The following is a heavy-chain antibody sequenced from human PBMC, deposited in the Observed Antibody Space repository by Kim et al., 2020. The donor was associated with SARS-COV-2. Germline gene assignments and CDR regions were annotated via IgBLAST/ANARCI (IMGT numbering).Heavy chain of an antibody. J-gene: IGHJ6*02. CDR2: IKQDGSEK. Sequence: GGSLRLSCVASGFTFSSYWMSWVRQAPGKGLEWVANIKQDGSEKYYVDSVKGRFTISRDNAKNSLYLQMNSLRAEDTAVYYCGRSPTRYFDWFKTIYGMDVWGQGTTVTVSS. D-gene: IGHD3-9*01. V-gene: IGHV3-7*01. CDR1: GFTFSSYW. CDR3: GRSPTRYFDWFKTIYGMDV.